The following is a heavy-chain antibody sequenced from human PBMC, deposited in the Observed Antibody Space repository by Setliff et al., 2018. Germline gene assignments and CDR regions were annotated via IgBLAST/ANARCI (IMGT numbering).Heavy chain of an antibody. J-gene: IGHJ4*02. CDR3: ARGQYSSGWYGLVDY. CDR2: IYYSGST. V-gene: IGHV4-31*03. Sequence: LSLTCTVSGGSISSGGYYWSWIRQHPGKGLEWIGYIYYSGSTYYNPSLKSRVTISVDTSKNQFSLKLRSVTAADTAVYYCARGQYSSGWYGLVDYWGQGTLVTVSS. D-gene: IGHD6-19*01. CDR1: GGSISSGGYY.